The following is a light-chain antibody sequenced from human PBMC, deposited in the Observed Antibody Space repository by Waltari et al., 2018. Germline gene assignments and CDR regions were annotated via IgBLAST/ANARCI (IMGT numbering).Light chain of an antibody. CDR2: WAS. V-gene: IGKV4-1*01. CDR1: LSLFYSSNNKNH. Sequence: DIVMTQSPDSLAVSLGERATINCKSSLSLFYSSNNKNHLGWYQKKPGQDPKLLIYWASAREPGGPDRFSGSGSGTDFTLTISSLQAEDAAVYYCHQYYDTLWTFGQGTKVEIK. CDR3: HQYYDTLWT. J-gene: IGKJ1*01.